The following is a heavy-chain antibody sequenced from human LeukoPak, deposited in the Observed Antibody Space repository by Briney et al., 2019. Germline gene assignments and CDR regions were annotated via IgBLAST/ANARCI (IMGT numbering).Heavy chain of an antibody. Sequence: GGSLRRSCAASGFTFSSYSMNWVRQAPGKGLEWVSSISSSSSYIYYADSVKGRFTISRDNAKNSLYLQMNSLRAEDTAVYYCAREGITMVRGVNYYMDVWGKGTTVTVSS. J-gene: IGHJ6*03. D-gene: IGHD3-10*01. CDR1: GFTFSSYS. V-gene: IGHV3-21*01. CDR3: AREGITMVRGVNYYMDV. CDR2: ISSSSSYI.